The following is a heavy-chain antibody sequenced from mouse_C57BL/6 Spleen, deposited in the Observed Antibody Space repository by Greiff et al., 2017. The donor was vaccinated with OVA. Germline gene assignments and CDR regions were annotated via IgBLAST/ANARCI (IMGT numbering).Heavy chain of an antibody. CDR2: INPGSGGT. Sequence: VQRVESGAELVRPGTSVKVSCKASGYAFTNYLIEWVKQRPGQGLEWIGVINPGSGGTNYNEKFKGKATLTADKSSSTAYMQLSSLTSEDAAVYFCARDEIPYYGSSYLDYWGQGTTLTVSS. J-gene: IGHJ2*01. D-gene: IGHD1-1*01. CDR3: ARDEIPYYGSSYLDY. CDR1: GYAFTNYL. V-gene: IGHV1-54*01.